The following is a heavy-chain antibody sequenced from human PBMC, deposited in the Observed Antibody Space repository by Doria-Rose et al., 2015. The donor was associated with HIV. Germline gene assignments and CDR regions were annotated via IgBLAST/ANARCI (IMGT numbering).Heavy chain of an antibody. D-gene: IGHD6-13*01. CDR3: ARIKSSRWYHKYYFDF. CDR1: GVSLSSPGMG. Sequence: QVTLKESGPVLVKPTETLTLTCTVSGVSLSSPGMGVSWIRQPPGKALEWLANIFSDDERSYKTSLKSRLTISRGTSKSQVVLTMTDMYPVDTATYYCARIKSSRWYHKYYFDFWGQGPLVIVSA. J-gene: IGHJ4*02. V-gene: IGHV2-26*01. CDR2: IFSDDER.